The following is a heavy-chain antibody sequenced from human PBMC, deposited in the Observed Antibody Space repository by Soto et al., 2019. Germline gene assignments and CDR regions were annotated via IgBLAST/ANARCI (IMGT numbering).Heavy chain of an antibody. V-gene: IGHV4-59*01. Sequence: SETLSLTYAVSGVSISNYYWSWMRQSPGRGLEWIGYNHYSGGTNYNPSLKSRVTISEDTSKNQFLLKLTSVTAADTPVYYWAGAQGHYYRDVWEKGARVSAS. J-gene: IGHJ6*03. CDR2: NHYSGGT. CDR3: AGAQGHYYRDV. CDR1: GVSISNYY.